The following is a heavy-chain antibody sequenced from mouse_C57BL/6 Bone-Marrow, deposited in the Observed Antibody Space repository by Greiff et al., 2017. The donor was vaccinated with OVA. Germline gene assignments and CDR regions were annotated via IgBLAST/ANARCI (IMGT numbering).Heavy chain of an antibody. V-gene: IGHV1-81*01. J-gene: IGHJ1*03. D-gene: IGHD1-1*01. Sequence: VKLLESGAELARPGASVKLSCKASGYTFTSSGISWVKQRTGQGLEWIGEIYPRSGNTYYNEKFKGKATLTADKSSSTAYMELRSLTSEDSAVYFCATSISGGYFDVWGTGTTVTVSS. CDR1: GYTFTSSG. CDR3: ATSISGGYFDV. CDR2: IYPRSGNT.